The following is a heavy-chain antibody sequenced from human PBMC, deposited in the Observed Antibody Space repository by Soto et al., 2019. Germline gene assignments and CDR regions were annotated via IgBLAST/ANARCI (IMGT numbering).Heavy chain of an antibody. D-gene: IGHD6-19*01. CDR3: TTVFSSGWYEDWFDP. CDR1: GFTFSNAW. CDR2: IKSKTDGGTT. J-gene: IGHJ5*02. Sequence: PGGSLRLSCAASGFTFSNAWMSWVRQAPGKGLEWVGRIKSKTDGGTTDYAAPVKGRFTISRDDSKNTLYLQMNSLKTEDTAVYYCTTVFSSGWYEDWFDPWGQGTLVTVS. V-gene: IGHV3-15*01.